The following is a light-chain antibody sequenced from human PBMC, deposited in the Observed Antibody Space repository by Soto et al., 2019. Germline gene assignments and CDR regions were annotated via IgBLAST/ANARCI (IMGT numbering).Light chain of an antibody. CDR1: SSDVGGYDY. V-gene: IGLV2-8*01. CDR3: QSYDIHLSASLV. CDR2: ANN. Sequence: QSALTQPPSASGSPGQSVTISCTGTSSDVGGYDYVSWYQQHPGKAPKLLIYANNNRPSGIPDRFSGSKSGTSASLAITGLQAEDEADYYCQSYDIHLSASLVFGGGTKVTVL. J-gene: IGLJ2*01.